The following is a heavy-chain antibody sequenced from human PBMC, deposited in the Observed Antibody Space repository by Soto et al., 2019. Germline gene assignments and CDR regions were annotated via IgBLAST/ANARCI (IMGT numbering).Heavy chain of an antibody. CDR3: TTAVRARTDY. CDR2: IKSKTDGGTT. Sequence: GGSLILSCAASGFTFSNAWMNWVRQAPGKGLEWLGRIKSKTDGGTTDYAAPVKGRFTISRDDSKNTLYLQMNSLKTEDTAVYYCTTAVRARTDYWGQGTLVTVSS. J-gene: IGHJ4*02. CDR1: GFTFSNAW. V-gene: IGHV3-15*07.